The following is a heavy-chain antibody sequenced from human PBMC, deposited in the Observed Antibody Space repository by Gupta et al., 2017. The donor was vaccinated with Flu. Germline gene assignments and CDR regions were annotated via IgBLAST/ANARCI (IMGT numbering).Heavy chain of an antibody. Sequence: NYWMSWVRQAPGRGLEGVANIKQDGSEKDYVDSVRGRFTISRDNAKNSLFLQMHSLRVEDTAVYFCARPDPYVYYYAMDVWGQGTTVTVSS. CDR3: ARPDPYVYYYAMDV. CDR2: IKQDGSEK. V-gene: IGHV3-7*01. CDR1: NYW. J-gene: IGHJ6*02. D-gene: IGHD3-16*01.